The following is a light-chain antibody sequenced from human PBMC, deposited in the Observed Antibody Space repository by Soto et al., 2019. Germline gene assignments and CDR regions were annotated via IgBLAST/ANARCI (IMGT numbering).Light chain of an antibody. V-gene: IGKV3-20*01. CDR3: QQYGSSGT. CDR1: QSVSNNY. CDR2: GAS. J-gene: IGKJ1*01. Sequence: EIVLAQSPGALSLSPGERATLSCRASQSVSNNYLAWYQQNPVQAPRLLIYGASNRATGIPDRFSGSGSGTDFTLAISRLEPEDFAVYYCQQYGSSGTYGHGTKVDIK.